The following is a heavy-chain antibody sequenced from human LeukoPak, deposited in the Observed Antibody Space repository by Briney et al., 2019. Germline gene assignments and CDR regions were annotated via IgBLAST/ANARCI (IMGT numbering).Heavy chain of an antibody. V-gene: IGHV3-21*01. CDR2: ISYSSTYI. D-gene: IGHD1-26*01. Sequence: PGGSLRLSCAVTGFTFNSFSMNWVRQAPGKGLERVSSISYSSTYIYYADSVKGRFTISRDNAKNSLYLQMNSLRAGDTAVYYCASTPSVGNYYPWYFDFWGRGTLVTVSS. CDR3: ASTPSVGNYYPWYFDF. CDR1: GFTFNSFS. J-gene: IGHJ2*01.